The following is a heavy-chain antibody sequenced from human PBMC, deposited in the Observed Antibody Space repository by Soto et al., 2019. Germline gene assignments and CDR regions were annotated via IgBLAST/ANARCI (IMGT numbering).Heavy chain of an antibody. CDR3: ARGPTITTDF. CDR1: GGSMSRYS. J-gene: IGHJ4*02. D-gene: IGHD3-9*01. Sequence: SETLSLTCTIAGGSMSRYSCHWLRQFPGKGLEWIAYMYYSGTTDYNPSLKSRVSMSLDSSTNQFSLRLSSVTAADTAVYFCARGPTITTDFWGRGILVTVSS. V-gene: IGHV4-59*01. CDR2: MYYSGTT.